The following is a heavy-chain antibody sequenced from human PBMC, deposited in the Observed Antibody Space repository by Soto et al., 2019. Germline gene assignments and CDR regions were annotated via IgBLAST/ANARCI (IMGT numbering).Heavy chain of an antibody. V-gene: IGHV1-69*13. Sequence: GASVKVSCKASGGTFSSYATSWVRQAPGQGLEWMGGIIPIFGTANYAQKFQGRVTITADESTSTAYMELSSLRSEDTAVYYCARDLPYSGSYYWFDPWGQGTLVTVS. CDR2: IIPIFGTA. CDR1: GGTFSSYA. CDR3: ARDLPYSGSYYWFDP. D-gene: IGHD1-26*01. J-gene: IGHJ5*02.